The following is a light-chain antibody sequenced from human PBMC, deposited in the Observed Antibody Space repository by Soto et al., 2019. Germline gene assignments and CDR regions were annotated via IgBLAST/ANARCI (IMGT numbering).Light chain of an antibody. CDR1: SSDVGGYNY. J-gene: IGLJ3*02. V-gene: IGLV2-14*01. Sequence: QSALTHPASVSGSPGPSITLSCTGTSSDVGGYNYVSWYQQHPGKAPKLMIYEVSNRPSGVSNRFSGSKSGNTASLTISGRQAEDEADYYCSSYTSSSTRVFGGGTELTVL. CDR3: SSYTSSSTRV. CDR2: EVS.